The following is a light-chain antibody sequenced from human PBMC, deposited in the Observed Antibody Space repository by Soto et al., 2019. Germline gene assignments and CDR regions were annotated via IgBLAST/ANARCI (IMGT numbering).Light chain of an antibody. CDR3: GTWDSSLSVRYV. Sequence: QSVLTQPLSVSAAPGQKVTISCSGSSSNIGNNYVSWYQQLPGTAPKLLIYDNNKRPSGIPDRFSGSKSGTSATLGITGLQTGDEADYYCGTWDSSLSVRYVFGTGTKVTVL. CDR2: DNN. J-gene: IGLJ1*01. V-gene: IGLV1-51*01. CDR1: SSNIGNNY.